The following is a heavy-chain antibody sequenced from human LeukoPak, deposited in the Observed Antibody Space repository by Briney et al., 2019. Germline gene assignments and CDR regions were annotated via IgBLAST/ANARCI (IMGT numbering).Heavy chain of an antibody. D-gene: IGHD3/OR15-3a*01. CDR3: VLDLFSSFAFDI. CDR2: INSDGSST. Sequence: GGSLRLSCAASGFTFSRYWMHWGRRAPGKGLLWVSRINSDGSSTYYADSVKGRFTTSRDNAKNALHLQMNSLTAEDTAVYYCVLDLFSSFAFDIWGQGTMVTVSS. V-gene: IGHV3-74*01. CDR1: GFTFSRYW. J-gene: IGHJ3*02.